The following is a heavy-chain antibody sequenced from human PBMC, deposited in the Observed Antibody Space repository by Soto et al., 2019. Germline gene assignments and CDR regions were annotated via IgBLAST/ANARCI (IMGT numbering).Heavy chain of an antibody. V-gene: IGHV4-31*03. CDR1: GGSINSSDYY. CDR2: IFYTGST. J-gene: IGHJ5*02. D-gene: IGHD3-3*01. CDR3: ARDRSLDLWSGSWFDP. Sequence: QVQLQESGPGLVKPSQTLSLTCTVSGGSINSSDYYWTWIHQHPEKGLEWIGYIFYTGSTYYNPSLRSRAPISVYPSNNQFSLRLTSVTAADTAVYYCARDRSLDLWSGSWFDPWGQGTLVTVSS.